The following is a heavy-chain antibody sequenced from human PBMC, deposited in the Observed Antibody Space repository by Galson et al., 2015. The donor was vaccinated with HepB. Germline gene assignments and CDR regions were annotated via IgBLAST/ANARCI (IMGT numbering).Heavy chain of an antibody. V-gene: IGHV3-23*01. CDR2: ISSGGDST. Sequence: SLRLSCAASEFTFSSYGMSWVRQPPGKGLEWVSSISSGGDSTFYADSVKGRFTISRDNSKNTLYLQINSLRAEDTALYFCSPTPGEFSRTNPGWFEHWGQETLVTVSS. D-gene: IGHD2-2*01. CDR1: EFTFSSYG. J-gene: IGHJ5*02. CDR3: SPTPGEFSRTNPGWFEH.